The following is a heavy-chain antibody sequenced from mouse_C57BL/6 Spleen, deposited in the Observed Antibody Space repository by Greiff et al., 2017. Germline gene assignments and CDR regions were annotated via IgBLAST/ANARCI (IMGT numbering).Heavy chain of an antibody. J-gene: IGHJ2*01. CDR2: IDPSDSYT. D-gene: IGHD3-3*01. CDR1: GYTFTSYW. V-gene: IGHV1-69*01. Sequence: QVQLQQPGAELVMPGASVKLSCKASGYTFTSYWMHWVKQRPGQGLEWIGEIDPSDSYTNYNQKFKGKSTLTVDKSSSTAYMQLSSLTSEDSAVYYWATGTDRFDYWGQGTTLTVSS. CDR3: ATGTDRFDY.